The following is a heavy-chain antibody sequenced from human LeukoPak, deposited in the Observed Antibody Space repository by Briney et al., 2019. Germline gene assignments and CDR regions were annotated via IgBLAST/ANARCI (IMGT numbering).Heavy chain of an antibody. V-gene: IGHV1-69*05. J-gene: IGHJ4*02. CDR3: ARYLGVEMAYDY. CDR2: IIPIFGTA. D-gene: IGHD5-24*01. Sequence: GASVKVSCKASGGTFSSSAISWVRQAPGQGLEWMGGIIPIFGTANYAQKFQGRVTITTDESASTAYMELSSLRSEDTAVYYCARYLGVEMAYDYWGQGTLVTVSS. CDR1: GGTFSSSA.